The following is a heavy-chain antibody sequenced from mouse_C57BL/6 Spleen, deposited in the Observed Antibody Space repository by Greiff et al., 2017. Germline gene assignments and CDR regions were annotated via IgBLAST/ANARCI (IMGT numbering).Heavy chain of an antibody. CDR2: ISDGGSYT. J-gene: IGHJ1*03. CDR3: AREGVVAYWYFDV. D-gene: IGHD1-1*01. Sequence: EVMLVESGGGLVKPGGSLKLSCAASGFTFSSYAMSWVRQTPEKRLEWVATISDGGSYTYYPDNVKGRFTISRDNAKNNLYLQMSHLKSEDTAMYYCAREGVVAYWYFDVWGTGTTVTVSS. V-gene: IGHV5-4*01. CDR1: GFTFSSYA.